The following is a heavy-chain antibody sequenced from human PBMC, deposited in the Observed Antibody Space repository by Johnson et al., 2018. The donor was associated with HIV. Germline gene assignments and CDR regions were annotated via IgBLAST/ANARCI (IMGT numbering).Heavy chain of an antibody. CDR3: ARDSWIQLWFGDAFDI. D-gene: IGHD5-18*01. Sequence: QVQPVESGGCAVQPGRSLRLSCAASGITFSSNSMHWVRQVPGKGLEWVAFISYDGINKHYADSVKGRFPISIDNAKNSLYLQMNSLRAEATAVYYCARDSWIQLWFGDAFDICGQGTMVTVSS. CDR1: GITFSSNS. CDR2: ISYDGINK. V-gene: IGHV3-30-3*01. J-gene: IGHJ3*02.